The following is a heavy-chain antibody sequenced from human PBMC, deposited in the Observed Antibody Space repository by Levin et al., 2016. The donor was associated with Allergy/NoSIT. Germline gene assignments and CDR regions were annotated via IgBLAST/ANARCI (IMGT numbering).Heavy chain of an antibody. Sequence: GGSLRLSCAASGFTFNTYNMIWVRQAPAKGLECVSSISSSSNYIYYADSVKGRFTISRDNAKKSVYLQINSLRAEDTAVYYCAKDYHYYQVDQWGQGTLVTVSS. V-gene: IGHV3-21*01. J-gene: IGHJ4*02. CDR2: ISSSSNYI. CDR3: AKDYHYYQVDQ. CDR1: GFTFNTYN. D-gene: IGHD1-26*01.